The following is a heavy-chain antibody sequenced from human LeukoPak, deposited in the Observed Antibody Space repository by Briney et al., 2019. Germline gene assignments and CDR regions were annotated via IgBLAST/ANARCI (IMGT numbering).Heavy chain of an antibody. CDR2: ITGGSDST. V-gene: IGHV3-23*01. J-gene: IGHJ4*02. CDR1: GFTFTSCV. CDR3: AKGSSGARPYFFDY. Sequence: GGSLRLSCAASGFTFTSCVMSWVRQAPGKGLEWVSAITGGSDSTYYADSVKGRFTISRDNSKNTLYVQMNSLRAEDTAVYYCAKGSSGARPYFFDYWGQGTLITVSS.